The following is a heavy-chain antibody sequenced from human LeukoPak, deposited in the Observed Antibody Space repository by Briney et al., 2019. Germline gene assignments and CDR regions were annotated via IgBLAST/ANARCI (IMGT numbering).Heavy chain of an antibody. CDR3: ASTSGRELLYYFDY. Sequence: SETLSLTCTVSGYSISSGYYWGWIRQPPGQGLEWIGSIYHSGSTYYNPSLKSRVTISVDTSKNQFSLKLSSVTAADTAVYYCASTSGRELLYYFDYWGQGALVTVSS. J-gene: IGHJ4*02. D-gene: IGHD1-26*01. V-gene: IGHV4-38-2*02. CDR1: GYSISSGYY. CDR2: IYHSGST.